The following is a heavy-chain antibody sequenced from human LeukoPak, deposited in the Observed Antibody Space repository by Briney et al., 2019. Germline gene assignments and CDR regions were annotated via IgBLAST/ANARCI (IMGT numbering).Heavy chain of an antibody. V-gene: IGHV3-30*04. CDR2: ISYDGSDK. J-gene: IGHJ4*02. CDR3: ARAPSGYYPYFDN. CDR1: DFTFSSYT. D-gene: IGHD3-3*01. Sequence: GGSLRLSCAASDFTFSSYTMHWVRQAPGKGLEWVAVISYDGSDKYYADSVKGRFTISRDNSKNTLYLQMNTLRAEDATMYYCARAPSGYYPYFDNWGQGTLVTVSS.